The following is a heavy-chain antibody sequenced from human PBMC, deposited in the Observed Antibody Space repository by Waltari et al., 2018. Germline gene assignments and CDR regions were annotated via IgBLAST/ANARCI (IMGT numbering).Heavy chain of an antibody. D-gene: IGHD1-1*01. V-gene: IGHV2-5*02. CDR3: GHRRLEQAFDV. CDR1: GLSISSSGVS. CDR2: IYWDDDA. Sequence: QITLEESGPTLVKTTQTLTLTCTLSGLSISSSGVSVGWSRQPPGKTLEWLAVIYWDDDARYSPALRSRLTNTKDNSKYQMVLTMTDGRPDDTATDYCGHRRLEQAFDVWGHGTMVTVSS. J-gene: IGHJ3*01.